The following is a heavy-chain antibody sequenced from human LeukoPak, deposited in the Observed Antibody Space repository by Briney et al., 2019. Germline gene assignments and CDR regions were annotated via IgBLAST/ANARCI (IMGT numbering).Heavy chain of an antibody. CDR2: IYRSGST. D-gene: IGHD5-12*01. CDR1: GYSISSGYY. Sequence: PSETLSLTCTVSGYSISSGYYWGWIRQPPGKGLEWIGSIYRSGSTYYNPSLKSRVTISVDTSKNQFSLKLSSVTAADTAVYYCARAHVRGATIKGKWFDPWGQGTLVTVSS. V-gene: IGHV4-38-2*02. J-gene: IGHJ5*02. CDR3: ARAHVRGATIKGKWFDP.